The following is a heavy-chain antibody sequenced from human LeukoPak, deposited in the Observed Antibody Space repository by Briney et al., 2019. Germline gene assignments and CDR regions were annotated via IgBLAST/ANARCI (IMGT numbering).Heavy chain of an antibody. CDR2: ISGSGGST. CDR1: GLTLSGYA. Sequence: PGGSLRLSCVASGLTLSGYAMSWVRQAPGKGLEWVSAISGSGGSTYYADSVKGRFTISRDNSKNTLYLQMNSLRAEDTAVYYCAKARAIVVVTAIQNWGQGTLVTVSS. CDR3: AKARAIVVVTAIQN. J-gene: IGHJ4*02. V-gene: IGHV3-23*01. D-gene: IGHD2-21*02.